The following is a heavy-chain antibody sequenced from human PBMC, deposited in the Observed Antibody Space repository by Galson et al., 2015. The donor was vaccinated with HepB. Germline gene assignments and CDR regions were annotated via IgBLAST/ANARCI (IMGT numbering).Heavy chain of an antibody. CDR2: TYYRSKWYN. CDR3: ARDLRVKGLLWFGEPQKGYGMDV. D-gene: IGHD3-10*01. CDR1: GDSVSSNSAA. J-gene: IGHJ6*02. V-gene: IGHV6-1*01. Sequence: CAISGDSVSSNSAARNWIRQSPSRGLEWLGRTYYRSKWYNDYAVSVKSRITINPDTSKNQFSLQLNSVTPEDTAVYYCARDLRVKGLLWFGEPQKGYGMDVWGQGTTVTVSS.